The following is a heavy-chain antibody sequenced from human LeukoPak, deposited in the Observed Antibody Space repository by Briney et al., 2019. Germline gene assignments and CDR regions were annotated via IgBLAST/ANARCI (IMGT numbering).Heavy chain of an antibody. CDR1: GYTLTELS. D-gene: IGHD6-19*01. CDR2: FDPEDGET. J-gene: IGHJ3*02. Sequence: ASVKVSCKVSGYTLTELSMHWVRQAPGKGLEWMGGFDPEDGETIYAQKFQGRVTMTEDTSTDTAYMELSSLRSEDTAVYYCARDLGQKWLVPDAFDIWGQGTMVTVSS. V-gene: IGHV1-24*01. CDR3: ARDLGQKWLVPDAFDI.